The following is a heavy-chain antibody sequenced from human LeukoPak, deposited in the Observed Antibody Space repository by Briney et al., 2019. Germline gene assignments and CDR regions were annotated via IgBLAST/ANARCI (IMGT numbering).Heavy chain of an antibody. CDR2: ISSNGGNT. J-gene: IGHJ4*02. D-gene: IGHD5-18*01. CDR1: GFTFSSYA. CDR3: VKDGYNYGLYYFDY. Sequence: GGSLRLSCSASGFTFSSYAMHWVRQAPGRGLEYVSAISSNGGNTYYADSVKGRFTISRDNSKNTLYLQMSSLRAEDTAVYYCVKDGYNYGLYYFDYWGQGTLVTVSS. V-gene: IGHV3-64D*09.